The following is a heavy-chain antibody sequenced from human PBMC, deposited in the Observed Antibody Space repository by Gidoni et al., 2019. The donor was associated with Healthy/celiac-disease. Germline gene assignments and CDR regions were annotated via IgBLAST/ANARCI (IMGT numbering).Heavy chain of an antibody. CDR3: AKDIAYYYGSGSSWFDP. V-gene: IGHV3-9*01. CDR1: GFTFDDYA. CDR2: ISWNSGSI. J-gene: IGHJ5*02. D-gene: IGHD3-10*01. Sequence: EVQLVESGGGLVQPGRSLSLSCAASGFTFDDYAMHWVRQAPGKGLEWVSGISWNSGSIGYADSVKGRFTISRDNAKNSLYLQMNSLRAEDTALYYCAKDIAYYYGSGSSWFDPWGQGTLVTVSS.